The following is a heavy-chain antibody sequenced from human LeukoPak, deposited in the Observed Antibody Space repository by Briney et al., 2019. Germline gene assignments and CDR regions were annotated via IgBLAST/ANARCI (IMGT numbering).Heavy chain of an antibody. CDR2: IYPGDSDT. Sequence: GESLKISCKGSGYIFTSYWVGWVRQMPRKGLEWMGIIYPGDSDTRYSPSFQGQVTISADKSISTAYLQWSSLKASDTAMYYCARLGYGSSGYTNGPAYWGQGTLVTVSS. V-gene: IGHV5-51*01. J-gene: IGHJ4*02. D-gene: IGHD3-22*01. CDR1: GYIFTSYW. CDR3: ARLGYGSSGYTNGPAY.